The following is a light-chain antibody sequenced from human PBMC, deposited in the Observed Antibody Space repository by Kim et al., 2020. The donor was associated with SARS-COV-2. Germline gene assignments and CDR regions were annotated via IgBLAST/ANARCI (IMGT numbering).Light chain of an antibody. CDR3: HQYASSLQT. J-gene: IGKJ1*01. V-gene: IGKV3-20*01. CDR2: AAS. CDR1: PSVTNNF. Sequence: SPGERAPLSCRASPSVTNNFLGWYQQKPGQAPRLLMYAASRRATGIEDRFSGSGSGTDFTLTISRLEPEDFAVYYCHQYASSLQTFGQGTKVDIK.